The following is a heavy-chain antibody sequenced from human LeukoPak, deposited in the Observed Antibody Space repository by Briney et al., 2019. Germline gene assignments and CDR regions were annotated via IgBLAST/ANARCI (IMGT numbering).Heavy chain of an antibody. V-gene: IGHV1-18*01. Sequence: ASVKVSCKASGYTFTSYGISWVRQAPGQGLEWMGWISAYNGNTNYAQKLQGRVTMTTDTSTSTAYMELRSLRSDNTAVYYCARGLRREYSGYDTFDYWGQGTLVTVSS. CDR1: GYTFTSYG. D-gene: IGHD5-12*01. CDR2: ISAYNGNT. J-gene: IGHJ4*02. CDR3: ARGLRREYSGYDTFDY.